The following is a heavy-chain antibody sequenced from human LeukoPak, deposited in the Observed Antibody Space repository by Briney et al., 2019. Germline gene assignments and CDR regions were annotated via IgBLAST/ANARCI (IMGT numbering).Heavy chain of an antibody. V-gene: IGHV4-31*03. Sequence: SSQTLSLTCTVSGXSISSGGDYWSWIRHHPGMGLEWIGYIYYSGSTYYNPSLKSRVSISVDTSKNQFSLKLSSVTAADTAVYYCARYITVTTYYFDYWGQGTLVTVSS. CDR2: IYYSGST. CDR1: GXSISSGGDY. D-gene: IGHD4-17*01. CDR3: ARYITVTTYYFDY. J-gene: IGHJ4*02.